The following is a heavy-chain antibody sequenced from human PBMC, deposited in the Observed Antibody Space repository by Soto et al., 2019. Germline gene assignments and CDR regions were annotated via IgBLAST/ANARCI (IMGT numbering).Heavy chain of an antibody. CDR1: GFTFSSYS. J-gene: IGHJ6*02. CDR2: ISSSSSYI. D-gene: IGHD4-17*01. V-gene: IGHV3-21*01. CDR3: ARGYGGNAVYYYGMDV. Sequence: GWSLRLSCAASGFTFSSYSMNWVRQAPGKGLEWVSSISSSSSYIYYADSVKDRFTISRDNAKNSLYLQMNSLRAEDTAVYYCARGYGGNAVYYYGMDVWGQGTTVTVSS.